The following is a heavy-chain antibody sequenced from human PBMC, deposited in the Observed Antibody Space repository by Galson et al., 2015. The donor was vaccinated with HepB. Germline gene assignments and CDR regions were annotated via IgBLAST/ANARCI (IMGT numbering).Heavy chain of an antibody. V-gene: IGHV1-69*06. J-gene: IGHJ6*02. CDR1: GGTFSSSV. D-gene: IGHD3-22*01. CDR2: IISFFDEA. CDR3: ARETYYDSGVVRGVSIPIYGLEV. Sequence: SVKVSCKASGGTFSSSVFNWVRQAPGQGLEWMGGIISFFDEANYAQKFRGRVTITADKSTSTAYMELRGLRSEDTAVYYCARETYYDSGVVRGVSIPIYGLEVWGQGTTVTVSS.